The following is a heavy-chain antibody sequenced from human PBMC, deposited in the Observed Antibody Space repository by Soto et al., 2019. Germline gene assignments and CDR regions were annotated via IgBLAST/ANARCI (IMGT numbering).Heavy chain of an antibody. V-gene: IGHV3-21*01. J-gene: IGHJ3*02. CDR3: ARALLGATYAFDI. CDR2: ISSSSSYI. CDR1: GFTFSSYS. Sequence: EVQLVESGGGLVKPGGSLRLSCAASGFTFSSYSMNWVRQAPGKGLEWVSSISSSSSYIYYADSVKGRFTISRDNAKNSRYLQMNSLRAEDTAVYYCARALLGATYAFDIWGQGTMVTVSS. D-gene: IGHD1-26*01.